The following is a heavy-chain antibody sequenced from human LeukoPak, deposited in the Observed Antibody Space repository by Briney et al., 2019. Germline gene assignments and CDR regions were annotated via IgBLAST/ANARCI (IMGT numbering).Heavy chain of an antibody. J-gene: IGHJ4*02. V-gene: IGHV1-18*01. CDR2: ISAYNGDT. CDR1: GYTFTSYG. CDR3: AREPDTAVAGAGVDY. D-gene: IGHD6-19*01. Sequence: ASVKVSCKASGYTFTSYGISWVRQAPGQGLEWMGWISAYNGDTNYAQKLQGRVTMTTGTSTSTAYMELRSLRSDDTAVYYCAREPDTAVAGAGVDYWGQGTLVTVSS.